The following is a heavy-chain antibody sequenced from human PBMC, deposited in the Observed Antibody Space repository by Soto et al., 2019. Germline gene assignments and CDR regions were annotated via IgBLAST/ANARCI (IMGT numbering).Heavy chain of an antibody. CDR1: GFTFSSYA. J-gene: IGHJ4*02. D-gene: IGHD4-17*01. V-gene: IGHV3-15*01. Sequence: GGSLRLSCAASGFTFSSYAMSWVRQAPGEGLEWVGRIKSKTDGGTTDYAAPVKGRFTISRDDSKNTLYLQMNSLKTEDTAVYYCTTDPYGTTETTRWGQGTQVTVSS. CDR2: IKSKTDGGTT. CDR3: TTDPYGTTETTR.